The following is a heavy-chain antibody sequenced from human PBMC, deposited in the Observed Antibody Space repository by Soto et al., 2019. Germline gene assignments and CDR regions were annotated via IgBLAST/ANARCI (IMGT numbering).Heavy chain of an antibody. CDR1: GFSFSADGVG. Sequence: HITLKESGPPLVKTTQTLTLTCIFSGFSFSADGVGVGWIRQPPGKTLEGLALIYWDDDTRYRPSLKSRLTITKDSYKNQVVLTMTNMDPLDTATYYCAHAFGGTSWPNDAFDVWGQGTVVTVSS. CDR3: AHAFGGTSWPNDAFDV. D-gene: IGHD3-16*01. CDR2: IYWDDDT. J-gene: IGHJ3*01. V-gene: IGHV2-5*02.